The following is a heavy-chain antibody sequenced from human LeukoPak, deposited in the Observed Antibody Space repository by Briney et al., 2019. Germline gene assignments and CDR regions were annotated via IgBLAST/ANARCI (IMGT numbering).Heavy chain of an antibody. J-gene: IGHJ2*01. Sequence: ASVKVSCKASGGTFSSYAISWVRQAPGQGLEWMGGIIPIFGTANYAQKFQGRVTITADESTSTAYMELSSLRSEDTAVYYCARALGRGATNWYFDLWGRGTLVTVSS. CDR3: ARALGRGATNWYFDL. V-gene: IGHV1-69*13. CDR2: IIPIFGTA. CDR1: GGTFSSYA. D-gene: IGHD1-26*01.